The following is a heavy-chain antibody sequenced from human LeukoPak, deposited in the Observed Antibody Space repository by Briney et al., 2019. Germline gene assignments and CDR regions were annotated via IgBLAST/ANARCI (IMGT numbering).Heavy chain of an antibody. Sequence: SQTLSLTCAISGGSVTSNTAAWNWIRQSPSRGLEWLGRTYYRSKWYNDYAVSVKSRITINPDTSKNQFSLQLNSVTPEDTAVYYCARDSYSSGWYYFDYWGQGTLVTVSS. CDR3: ARDSYSSGWYYFDY. D-gene: IGHD6-19*01. V-gene: IGHV6-1*01. CDR2: TYYRSKWYN. J-gene: IGHJ4*02. CDR1: GGSVTSNTAA.